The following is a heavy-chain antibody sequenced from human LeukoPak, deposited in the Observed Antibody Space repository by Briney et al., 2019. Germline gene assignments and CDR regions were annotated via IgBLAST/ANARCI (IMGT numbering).Heavy chain of an antibody. CDR2: IYYSGST. CDR1: GGSISSYY. D-gene: IGHD2-15*01. V-gene: IGHV4-59*01. CDR3: ARLGAPGGGSYYFGY. J-gene: IGHJ4*02. Sequence: PSETLSLTCTVSGGSISSYYWSWIRQPPGKGLEWIGYIYYSGSTNYNPSLKSRVTISVDTSKNQFSLKLSSVTAADTAVYYCARLGAPGGGSYYFGYWGQGTLVTVSS.